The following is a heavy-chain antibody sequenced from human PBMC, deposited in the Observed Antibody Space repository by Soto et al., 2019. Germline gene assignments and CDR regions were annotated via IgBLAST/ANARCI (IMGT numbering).Heavy chain of an antibody. CDR3: ARDRWGWEKGGYPHSNGMIV. CDR2: IYGGGDT. V-gene: IGHV3-53*02. CDR1: GFTVSSNY. Sequence: EEHLVETGGGLVQPGGSLRLSCVVSGFTVSSNYMSWVRQAPGGGAGGGFSIYGGGDTFYADSVKGRFTISKDTSQNTLYLQMSSLKADDSGVYYCARDRWGWEKGGYPHSNGMIVWGQGTTVTVSS. J-gene: IGHJ6*02. D-gene: IGHD5-12*01.